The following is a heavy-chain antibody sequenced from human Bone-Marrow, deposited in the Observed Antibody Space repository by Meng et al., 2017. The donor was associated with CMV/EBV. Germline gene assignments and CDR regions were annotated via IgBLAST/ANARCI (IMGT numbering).Heavy chain of an antibody. CDR2: INHSGST. CDR1: GGSFSGYY. J-gene: IGHJ6*02. V-gene: IGHV4-34*01. D-gene: IGHD2-15*01. CDR3: ARGVVKGVAATFRYYYGMDV. Sequence: SETLSLTCAVYGGSFSGYYWSWICQPPGKGLEWIGEINHSGSTNYNPSLKSRVTISVDTSKNQFSLKLSSVTAADTAVYYCARGVVKGVAATFRYYYGMDVWGQGTTVTVS.